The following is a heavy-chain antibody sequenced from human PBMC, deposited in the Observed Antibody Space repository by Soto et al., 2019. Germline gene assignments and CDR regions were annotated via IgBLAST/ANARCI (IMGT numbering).Heavy chain of an antibody. D-gene: IGHD6-19*01. Sequence: QVQLEQSGAEEKKPGASVKVSCKASGYTFTGYAMHWVRQAPGQRLEWMGWINAGNGNTKYSQKFQGRVTITRDTSASTAYMELSSLRSEDTAVYYCARAVAVAADFDYWGQGTQVTVSS. CDR2: INAGNGNT. J-gene: IGHJ4*02. CDR3: ARAVAVAADFDY. CDR1: GYTFTGYA. V-gene: IGHV1-3*05.